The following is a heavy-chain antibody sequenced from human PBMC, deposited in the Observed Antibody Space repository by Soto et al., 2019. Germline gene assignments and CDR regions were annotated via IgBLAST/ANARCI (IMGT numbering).Heavy chain of an antibody. D-gene: IGHD2-21*02. Sequence: GGSLRLSCAASGFTVSSNYMSWVRQAPGKGLEWVSVIYSGGSTYYADSVKGRFTISRHNSKNTLYLQMNSLRAEDTAVYYCATSNDYCGGDCYLTFDYWGQGTLVTVSS. CDR2: IYSGGST. V-gene: IGHV3-53*04. J-gene: IGHJ4*02. CDR3: ATSNDYCGGDCYLTFDY. CDR1: GFTVSSNY.